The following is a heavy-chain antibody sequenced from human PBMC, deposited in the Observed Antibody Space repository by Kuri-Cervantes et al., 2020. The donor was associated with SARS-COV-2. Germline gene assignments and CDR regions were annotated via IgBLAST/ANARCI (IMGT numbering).Heavy chain of an antibody. CDR2: IGTACDT. CDR3: VRDGDHWNFDY. D-gene: IGHD1-1*01. CDR1: GFTFSSYD. V-gene: IGHV3-13*01. J-gene: IGHJ4*02. Sequence: GESLKISCAASGFTFSSYDMHWVRQATGKGLEWVSAIGTACDTYYPGSVKGRFTISRDNAKNMLFLQMNSLRAEDTAVYYCVRDGDHWNFDYWGQGTLVTVSS.